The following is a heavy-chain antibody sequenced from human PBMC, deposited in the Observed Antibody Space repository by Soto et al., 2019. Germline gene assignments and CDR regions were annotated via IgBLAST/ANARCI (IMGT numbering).Heavy chain of an antibody. CDR3: ARHPNYYVLPDYYYYGMDV. V-gene: IGHV4-39*01. D-gene: IGHD3-10*02. J-gene: IGHJ6*02. CDR2: IYYSGST. Sequence: QLQLQESGPGLVKPSETLSLTCTVSGGSISSSSYYWGWIRQPPGKGLEWIGSIYYSGSTYYNPSLKSRVTISVDTSKNQFSLKLSSVTAADTAVYYCARHPNYYVLPDYYYYGMDVWGQGTTVTVSS. CDR1: GGSISSSSYY.